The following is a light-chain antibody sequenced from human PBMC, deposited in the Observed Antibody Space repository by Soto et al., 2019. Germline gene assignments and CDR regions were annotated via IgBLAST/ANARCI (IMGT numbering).Light chain of an antibody. V-gene: IGLV1-40*01. CDR2: GNS. Sequence: QSVLTQPPSVSGAPGQTITMSCTGSGSNVGASYDVHWYQVLPGAGPRLLIYGNSNRPSGVPERYSGANSGTSASLAITGLQAEDEAYYYCQSFDSSLSGSVFGGGTKLTVL. CDR3: QSFDSSLSGSV. J-gene: IGLJ2*01. CDR1: GSNVGASYD.